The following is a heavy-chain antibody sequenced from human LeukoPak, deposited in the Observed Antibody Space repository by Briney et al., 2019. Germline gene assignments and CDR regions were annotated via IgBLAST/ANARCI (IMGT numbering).Heavy chain of an antibody. D-gene: IGHD1-26*01. CDR3: ARGPKWTGSYYYFDY. CDR1: GYTFPSYD. J-gene: IGHJ4*02. CDR2: VNPNSGNT. V-gene: IGHV1-8*01. Sequence: ASVKVSCKTSGYTFPSYDINWVRQATGQGLVWMGWVNPNSGNTGYTQKFQGRVTITRNTSITTAYMELSSLRSEDTAVYYCARGPKWTGSYYYFDYWGQGTLVTVSS.